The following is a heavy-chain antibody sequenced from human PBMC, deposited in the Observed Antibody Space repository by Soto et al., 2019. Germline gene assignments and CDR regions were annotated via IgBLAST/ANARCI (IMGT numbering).Heavy chain of an antibody. V-gene: IGHV3-30*18. J-gene: IGHJ5*02. CDR2: ISYDGEKE. D-gene: IGHD3-3*01. CDR1: GFAFRSFG. Sequence: PGGSVRLCCAAAGFAFRSFGMNWVRQSPGKGLEWVALISYDGEKEYYADSVKGRFTISRDNSDNTLFLRMSSLTSDDSGVYFCAKAGFTVSGDGFDPWGQGTRVTV. CDR3: AKAGFTVSGDGFDP.